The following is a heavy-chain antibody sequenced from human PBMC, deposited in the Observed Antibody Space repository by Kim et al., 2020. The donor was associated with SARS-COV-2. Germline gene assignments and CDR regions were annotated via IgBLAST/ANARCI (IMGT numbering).Heavy chain of an antibody. D-gene: IGHD5-18*01. Sequence: SETLSLTCTVSGGSISSSSYYWCCILQPPGKGREWIGGNHYSRSASFNSSLKNRVTITVHTSNDQFSLQLSSVTAADTAVYYCARLGGYSYGFGDYYCQGTLVTVSS. J-gene: IGHJ4*02. V-gene: IGHV4-39*01. CDR2: NHYSRSA. CDR1: GGSISSSSYY. CDR3: ARLGGYSYGFGDY.